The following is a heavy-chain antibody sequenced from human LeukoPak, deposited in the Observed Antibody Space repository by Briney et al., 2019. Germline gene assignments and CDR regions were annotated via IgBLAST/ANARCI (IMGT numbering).Heavy chain of an antibody. Sequence: PSQTLSLTCTVSGGSISSGDYYWSWIRQPPGKGLEWIGYIYYSGSTYYNPSLKTRVTISVHTSKHQFSLKLSSVTAADTAVYYCARDGRETGSNGLIDYWGQGTLVTVSS. V-gene: IGHV4-30-4*08. CDR3: ARDGRETGSNGLIDY. D-gene: IGHD1-14*01. CDR2: IYYSGST. J-gene: IGHJ4*02. CDR1: GGSISSGDYY.